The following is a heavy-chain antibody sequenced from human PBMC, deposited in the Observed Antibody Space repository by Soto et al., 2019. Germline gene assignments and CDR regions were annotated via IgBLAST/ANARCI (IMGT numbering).Heavy chain of an antibody. CDR2: ISGSGGST. J-gene: IGHJ4*02. V-gene: IGHV3-23*01. CDR3: AKGRDYYDSSDAVDY. CDR1: GFTFSSYA. Sequence: GGSLRLSCAASGFTFSSYAMSWVRQAPGKGLEWVSAISGSGGSTYYADSVKGRFTISRDNSKNTLYLQMNSLRAEDTAVYYCAKGRDYYDSSDAVDYWGQGTLVTVSS. D-gene: IGHD3-22*01.